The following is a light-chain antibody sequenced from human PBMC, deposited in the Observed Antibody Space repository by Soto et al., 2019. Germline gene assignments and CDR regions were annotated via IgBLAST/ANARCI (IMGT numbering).Light chain of an antibody. Sequence: QSVLTQPASVSGSPGQTITISCTGTNSDVGSYNLVSWYQHHPGKAPKLMIYEGSKRPSRVSNRFAGSKSGNTAPLTISGLQNDDAADYYCCSYGGITWAFGGGTKLTVL. V-gene: IGLV2-23*01. CDR3: CSYGGITWA. CDR2: EGS. CDR1: NSDVGSYNL. J-gene: IGLJ3*02.